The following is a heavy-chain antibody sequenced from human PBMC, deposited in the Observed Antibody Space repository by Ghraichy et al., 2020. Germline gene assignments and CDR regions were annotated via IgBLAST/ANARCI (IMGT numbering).Heavy chain of an antibody. V-gene: IGHV3-21*01. CDR3: ARDDRGSIKRVIDY. CDR1: GFTFSIYS. D-gene: IGHD3-16*01. CDR2: ISSTSTYI. Sequence: LSLTCAASGFTFSIYSMNWVRQAPGKGLEWVSSISSTSTYIYYADSLKGRFTISRDNAKNSLYLQMNSLRAEDTAVYYCARDDRGSIKRVIDYWGQGTLVTVSS. J-gene: IGHJ4*02.